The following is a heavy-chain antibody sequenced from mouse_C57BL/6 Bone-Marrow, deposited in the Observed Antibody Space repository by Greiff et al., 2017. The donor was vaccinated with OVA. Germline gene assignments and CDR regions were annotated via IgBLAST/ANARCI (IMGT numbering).Heavy chain of an antibody. CDR3: RAPLITTVVAYYFDY. J-gene: IGHJ2*01. D-gene: IGHD1-1*01. CDR2: IDPETGGT. Sequence: QVQLKESGAELVRPGASVTLSCKASGYTFTDYEMHWVKQTPVHGLEWIGAIDPETGGTAYNQKFKGKAILTADKSSSTAYMELRSLTSEDSAVYYCRAPLITTVVAYYFDYWGQGTTLTVSS. V-gene: IGHV1-15*01. CDR1: GYTFTDYE.